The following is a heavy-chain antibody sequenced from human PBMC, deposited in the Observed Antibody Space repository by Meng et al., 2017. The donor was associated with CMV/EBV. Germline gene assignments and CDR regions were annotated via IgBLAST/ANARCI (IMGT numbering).Heavy chain of an antibody. J-gene: IGHJ4*02. CDR1: GGSLSSGDYY. CDR2: IYYSGTT. Sequence: VQVQGPGQGLVTPSQTLSLPCVVSGGSLSSGDYYWSWIRQPPGKGLEWIGYIYYSGTTYYNPSLESRVTISVDTSKNQFSLNLSSVTAADTAVYYCARLSGSGTTSTGYHYAFDSWGQGTLVTVSS. D-gene: IGHD3-22*01. V-gene: IGHV4-30-4*08. CDR3: ARLSGSGTTSTGYHYAFDS.